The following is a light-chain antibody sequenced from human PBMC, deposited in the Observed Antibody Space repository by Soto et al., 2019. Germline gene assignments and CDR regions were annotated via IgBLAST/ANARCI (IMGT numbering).Light chain of an antibody. J-gene: IGLJ1*01. V-gene: IGLV2-14*01. CDR2: DVS. CDR1: SSDVGAYNS. CDR3: SSYTSSSSYV. Sequence: SVLTQPASVSGSPGQSIAISCTGTSSDVGAYNSVSWYQQYPGKAPKLMIHDVSNRPSGVSNRFSGSKSGNTASLTISGLQAEDEADYYCSSYTSSSSYVFGSGNKVTVL.